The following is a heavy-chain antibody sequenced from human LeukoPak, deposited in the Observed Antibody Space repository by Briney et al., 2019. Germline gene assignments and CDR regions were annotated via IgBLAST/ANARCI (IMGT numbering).Heavy chain of an antibody. CDR2: ISWDGDST. CDR3: ASQKSGDLLFDH. J-gene: IGHJ4*02. Sequence: GGSLRLSCAASGLIFDDNAMNWVRQAPGKGLEWVSLISWDGDSTYYADSVKGRFTISRDNSKKSLYLQMNSLRAEDSALYYCASQKSGDLLFDHWGQGTLVTVSS. D-gene: IGHD2-21*02. CDR1: GLIFDDNA. V-gene: IGHV3-43D*04.